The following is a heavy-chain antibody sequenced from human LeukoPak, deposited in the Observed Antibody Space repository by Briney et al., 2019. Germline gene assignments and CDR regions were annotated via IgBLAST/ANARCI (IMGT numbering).Heavy chain of an antibody. V-gene: IGHV3-48*04. D-gene: IGHD2-21*02. CDR1: GFAFSAYS. J-gene: IGHJ4*02. Sequence: PGGSLRLSCAASGFAFSAYSMNWVRQAPGKGLEWVSYISTTGSSIKYADSVKGRFTISRDNAKNSLYLQMNSLRAEDTAVYYCATLAYCGGDCYYWGQGILVTVSS. CDR3: ATLAYCGGDCYY. CDR2: ISTTGSSI.